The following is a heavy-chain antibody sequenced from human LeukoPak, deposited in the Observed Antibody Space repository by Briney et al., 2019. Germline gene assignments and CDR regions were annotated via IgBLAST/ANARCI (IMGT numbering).Heavy chain of an antibody. Sequence: GESLKISCKGSGYSFTSYWIGWVRQMPGKGLEWMGIIYHGDSDTRYSPSFQGQVTISADKSISTAYLQWSSLKASDTAMYYCARSGNPYSGYQYYFDYWGQGTLVTVSS. CDR2: IYHGDSDT. D-gene: IGHD5-12*01. V-gene: IGHV5-51*01. J-gene: IGHJ4*02. CDR3: ARSGNPYSGYQYYFDY. CDR1: GYSFTSYW.